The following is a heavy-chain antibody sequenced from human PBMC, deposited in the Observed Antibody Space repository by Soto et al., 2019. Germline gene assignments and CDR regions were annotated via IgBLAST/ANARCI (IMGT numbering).Heavy chain of an antibody. J-gene: IGHJ6*02. V-gene: IGHV3-15*07. Sequence: GGSLRLSCAASGFTFSSYSMNWVRQAPGKGLEWVGRIKSKTDGGTTDYAAPVKGRFTISRDDSKNTLYLQMNSLKTEDTAVYYCTTGPVPAARTYYYYGMDVWGQGTTVTVSS. CDR3: TTGPVPAARTYYYYGMDV. CDR2: IKSKTDGGTT. CDR1: GFTFSSYS. D-gene: IGHD2-2*01.